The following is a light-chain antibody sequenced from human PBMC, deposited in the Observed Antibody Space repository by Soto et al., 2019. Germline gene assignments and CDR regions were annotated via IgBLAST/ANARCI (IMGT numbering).Light chain of an antibody. CDR1: QSISRW. CDR3: QQYASYST. J-gene: IGKJ1*01. Sequence: DIQMTQSPSTLSASVGDRVTITCRASQSISRWLDWYQQKPGKAPKLLIYEASTLETGVPTRFSGSRSGTEFTLTIKSLQPDDFATYYCQQYASYSTFGPGTRVEIK. CDR2: EAS. V-gene: IGKV1-5*03.